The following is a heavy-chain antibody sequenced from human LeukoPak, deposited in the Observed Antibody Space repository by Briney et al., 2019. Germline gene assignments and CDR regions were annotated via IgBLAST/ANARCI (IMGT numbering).Heavy chain of an antibody. CDR1: GGSISSYY. V-gene: IGHV4-59*08. CDR3: AGHHPRNTVDF. Sequence: PSETLSLTCTVSGGSISSYYWSWIRQPPGKGLEWIAYISDIGSINYNPSLKSRVTIALDTSKNQFSLKLSSVTAADTAVYYCAGHHPRNTVDFWGQGTLVTVSS. CDR2: ISDIGSI. J-gene: IGHJ4*02. D-gene: IGHD2/OR15-2a*01.